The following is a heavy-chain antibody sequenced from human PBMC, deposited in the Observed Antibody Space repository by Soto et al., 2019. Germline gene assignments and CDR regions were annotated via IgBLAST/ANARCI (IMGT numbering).Heavy chain of an antibody. CDR3: ARLGYDSSGYYFSHYYGMDV. Sequence: ASVKVSCKASGYTFTSSAMHWVRQAPGQRLEWMGWINAGNGNTKYSQKFQGRVTITRDTSASTAYMELSSLRSEDTAVYYCARLGYDSSGYYFSHYYGMDVWGQGTTVTVSS. CDR2: INAGNGNT. J-gene: IGHJ6*02. V-gene: IGHV1-3*01. D-gene: IGHD3-22*01. CDR1: GYTFTSSA.